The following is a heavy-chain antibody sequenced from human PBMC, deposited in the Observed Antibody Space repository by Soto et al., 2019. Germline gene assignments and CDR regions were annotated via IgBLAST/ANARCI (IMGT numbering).Heavy chain of an antibody. CDR1: GGTFNTYS. V-gene: IGHV1-69*02. CDR2: IIPILDVT. CDR3: TIGSWSGEVFDI. Sequence: QVQLVQSGAEVKKPGSSVKVSCKASGGTFNTYSMFWVRQAPGQGLEWMGRIIPILDVTNYAQKFQGRVTLSADKSTSTVYIELSSLRSEDTALYHCTIGSWSGEVFDIWGQGTMVTVSS. J-gene: IGHJ3*02. D-gene: IGHD2-21*01.